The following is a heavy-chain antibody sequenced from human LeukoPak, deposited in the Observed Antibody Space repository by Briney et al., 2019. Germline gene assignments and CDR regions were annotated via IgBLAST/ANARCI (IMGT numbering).Heavy chain of an antibody. D-gene: IGHD2-15*01. V-gene: IGHV4-59*01. CDR1: GGSISSYY. CDR3: AREKGYCSGGSCYSRDDAFDI. J-gene: IGHJ3*02. CDR2: IYYSGST. Sequence: NPSETLSLTCTVSGGSISSYYWSWIRQPPGKGLGWIGYIYYSGSTNYNPSLKSRVTISVDTSKNQFSLKLSSVTAADTAVYYCAREKGYCSGGSCYSRDDAFDIWGQGTMVTVSS.